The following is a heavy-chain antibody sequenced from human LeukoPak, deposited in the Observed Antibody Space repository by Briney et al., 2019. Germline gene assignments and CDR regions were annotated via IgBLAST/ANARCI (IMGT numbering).Heavy chain of an antibody. Sequence: ASVKVSCKASGYTFTSYGISWVRQAPGQGLEWMGWISAYNGNTNYAQKLQNRVTMITKTSTNTAYTEQRSLRPDDTAAYYCARAPPARWSTNFDYCGQGTLVTVSS. D-gene: IGHD1-26*01. CDR1: GYTFTSYG. CDR3: ARAPPARWSTNFDY. J-gene: IGHJ4*02. V-gene: IGHV1-18*01. CDR2: ISAYNGNT.